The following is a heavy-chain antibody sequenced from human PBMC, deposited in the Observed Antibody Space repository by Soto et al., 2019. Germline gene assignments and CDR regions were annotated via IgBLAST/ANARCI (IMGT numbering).Heavy chain of an antibody. CDR3: VRVVAIPGYPDN. Sequence: ASVKVSCKASGYTFTRSGISWVRQAPGQGLEWMGWISTYNGDTNYAQKFQGRVTMTRNTSISTAYMELSSLRSEDTAVYYCVRVVAIPGYPDNGGQETLVTVSS. D-gene: IGHD5-12*01. J-gene: IGHJ4*02. CDR2: ISTYNGDT. V-gene: IGHV1-18*01. CDR1: GYTFTRSG.